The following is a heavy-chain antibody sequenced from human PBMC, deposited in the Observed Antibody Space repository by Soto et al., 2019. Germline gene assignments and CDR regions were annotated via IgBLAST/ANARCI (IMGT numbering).Heavy chain of an antibody. CDR2: ISSSSSYI. J-gene: IGHJ6*02. D-gene: IGHD6-13*01. CDR3: ARGEVAAAGGMDA. CDR1: GFTFSSYS. V-gene: IGHV3-21*01. Sequence: EVQLVESGGGLVKPGGSLRLSCAASGFTFSSYSMNWVRQAPGKGLEWVSSISSSSSYIYYADSVKGRFTISRDNAKNSLYLQMNSLRAEDTAVYYCARGEVAAAGGMDAWGQGTTVTVSS.